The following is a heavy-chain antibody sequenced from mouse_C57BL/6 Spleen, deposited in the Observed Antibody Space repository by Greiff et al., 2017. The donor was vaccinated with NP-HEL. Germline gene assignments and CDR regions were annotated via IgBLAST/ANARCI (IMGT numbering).Heavy chain of an antibody. CDR2: ISSGGSYT. CDR1: GFTFSSYG. D-gene: IGHD1-1*01. CDR3: ARQGITTVVATFDY. J-gene: IGHJ2*01. V-gene: IGHV5-6*01. Sequence: EVKLMDSGGDLVKPGGSLKLSCAASGFTFSSYGLSWVRQTPDKRLEWVATISSGGSYTYYPDSVKGRFTISRDNAKNTLYLQMSSLKSEDTAMYYCARQGITTVVATFDYWGQGTTLTVSS.